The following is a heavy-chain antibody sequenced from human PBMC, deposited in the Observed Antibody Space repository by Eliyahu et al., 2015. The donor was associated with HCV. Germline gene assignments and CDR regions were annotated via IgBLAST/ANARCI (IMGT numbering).Heavy chain of an antibody. CDR1: DFSISGFFD. D-gene: IGHD2-8*01. CDR3: ARLYAGGHARIDY. J-gene: IGHJ4*02. CDR2: IYHAGST. Sequence: QVHLQESGPGLLKPSETLSLTCAVSDFSISGFFDWGWIRQPPGKGLEWIGSIYHAGSTAYNPSLMSRVTMSMDASKNQFSLKLSSVTAADTAVYYCARLYAGGHARIDYWGQGTLATVSS. V-gene: IGHV4-38-2*01.